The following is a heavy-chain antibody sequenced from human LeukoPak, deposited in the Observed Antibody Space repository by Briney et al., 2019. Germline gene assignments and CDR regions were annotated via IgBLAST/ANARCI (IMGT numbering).Heavy chain of an antibody. CDR1: GFTFSSYS. J-gene: IGHJ4*02. Sequence: PGGSLRLSCAASGFTFSSYSMNWVRQAPGKGLEWVSSISSSSSYIYYADSVKGRFTTSRDNAKNSLYLQMNSLRAEDTAVYYCARVVRACTNGVCYRGDHYWGQGTLVTVSS. V-gene: IGHV3-21*01. D-gene: IGHD2-8*01. CDR3: ARVVRACTNGVCYRGDHY. CDR2: ISSSSSYI.